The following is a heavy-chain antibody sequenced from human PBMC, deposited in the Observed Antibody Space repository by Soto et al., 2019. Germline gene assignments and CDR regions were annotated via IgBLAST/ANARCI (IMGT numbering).Heavy chain of an antibody. CDR3: ARDLATNCGGDCYPQQAWFDP. D-gene: IGHD2-21*02. Sequence: SETLSLTCTVSGGSISSGGYYWSWIRQHPGKGLEWIGYIYYSGSTYYNPSLKSRVTISVDTSKNQFSLKLSSVTAADTAVYYCARDLATNCGGDCYPQQAWFDPWGQGTLVTVSS. V-gene: IGHV4-31*03. CDR2: IYYSGST. J-gene: IGHJ5*02. CDR1: GGSISSGGYY.